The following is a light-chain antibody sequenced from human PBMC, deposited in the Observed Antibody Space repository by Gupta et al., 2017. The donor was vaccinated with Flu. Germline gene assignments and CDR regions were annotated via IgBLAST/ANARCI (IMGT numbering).Light chain of an antibody. J-gene: IGKJ4*01. Sequence: VSLGERATINCKSSQSVLYSSNNKNYLAWYQQKPGQPPKLLIYWASTRESGVPDRFSGSGSGTDFTLTISSLQAEDVAVYYCQQYYSTPLTFGGGTKVEIK. V-gene: IGKV4-1*01. CDR1: QSVLYSSNNKNY. CDR2: WAS. CDR3: QQYYSTPLT.